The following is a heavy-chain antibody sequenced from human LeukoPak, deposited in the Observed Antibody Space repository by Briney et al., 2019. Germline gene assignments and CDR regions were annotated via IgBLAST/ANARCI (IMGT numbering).Heavy chain of an antibody. CDR1: GFTFSSYE. CDR3: ASSRGSWPDYFDC. J-gene: IGHJ4*02. D-gene: IGHD6-13*01. V-gene: IGHV3-48*03. Sequence: GGSLRLSCAASGFTFSSYEMNWVRQAPGKGLEWISYISSSGSTIYYADSVKGRFTISRDNAKNSLYLQMNSLRAEDTAVYYCASSRGSWPDYFDCWGQGTLVTVSS. CDR2: ISSSGSTI.